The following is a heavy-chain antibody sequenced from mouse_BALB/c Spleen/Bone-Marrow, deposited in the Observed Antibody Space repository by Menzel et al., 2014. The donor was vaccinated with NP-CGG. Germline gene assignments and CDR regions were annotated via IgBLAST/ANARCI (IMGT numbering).Heavy chain of an antibody. J-gene: IGHJ3*01. V-gene: IGHV1-85*01. CDR1: GYTFTSYD. CDR3: ARRVYYDYDGGAWFAY. D-gene: IGHD2-4*01. CDR2: IFPGDGCT. Sequence: LQESGAELVKPGASVKLSCKASGYTFTSYDINWVRQRPEQGLEWIGWIFPGDGCTKYNEKFKGKATLTTDKSSSTAYMQLSRLTSEDSAVYFCARRVYYDYDGGAWFAYWGQGTLVTVSA.